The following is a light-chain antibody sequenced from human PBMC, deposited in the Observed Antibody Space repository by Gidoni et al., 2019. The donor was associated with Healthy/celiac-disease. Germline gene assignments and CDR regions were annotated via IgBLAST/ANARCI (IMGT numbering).Light chain of an antibody. Sequence: EIVMTQSPATLSVSPGERATITCSASQSVSSNLAWYQQKPGQAPRPLIYGASTRATGIPARFSGSGSGTEFTLTISSLQSEDFAVYYCQQYNNWPRTFGQGTKVEIK. CDR2: GAS. V-gene: IGKV3-15*01. J-gene: IGKJ1*01. CDR1: QSVSSN. CDR3: QQYNNWPRT.